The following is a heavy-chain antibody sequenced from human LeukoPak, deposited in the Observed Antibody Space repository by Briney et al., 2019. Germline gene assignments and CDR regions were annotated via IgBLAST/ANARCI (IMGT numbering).Heavy chain of an antibody. V-gene: IGHV1-24*01. CDR1: GYTLTELS. J-gene: IGHJ6*03. CDR2: FDPEDGET. D-gene: IGHD4-11*01. Sequence: ASVKVSCKVSGYTLTELSMHWVRQAPGKGLEWMGGFDPEDGETIYAQKFQGRVTMTEDTSTDTAYMELSSLRSEDTAVYYCATAVLTTVTTSPMDVWGKGTTVTVSS. CDR3: ATAVLTTVTTSPMDV.